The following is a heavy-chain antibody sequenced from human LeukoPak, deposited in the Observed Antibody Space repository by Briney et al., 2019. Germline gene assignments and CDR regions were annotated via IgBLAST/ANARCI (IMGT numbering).Heavy chain of an antibody. CDR1: GGTFSSYT. Sequence: SVKVSCKASGGTFSSYTIIWVRQAPGQGLEWMGGIIPLFGTANYAQKFQGRVTITADESTSTAYMELSSLRSEDTAVYYCARGLIAAAGTSYYYYYMDVWGKGTTVTISS. V-gene: IGHV1-69*13. CDR3: ARGLIAAAGTSYYYYYMDV. J-gene: IGHJ6*03. D-gene: IGHD6-13*01. CDR2: IIPLFGTA.